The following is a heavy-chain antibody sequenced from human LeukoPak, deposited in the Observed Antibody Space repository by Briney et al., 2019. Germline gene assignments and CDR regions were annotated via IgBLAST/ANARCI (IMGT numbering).Heavy chain of an antibody. CDR3: ARSDNPYTAAGTRIADY. J-gene: IGHJ4*02. CDR2: ISAYNGNT. Sequence: ASVKVSCKASGYTFTSYGISWVRQAPGQGLEWMGWISAYNGNTNYAQKLRGRVTMTTDTSTSTAYMELRSLRSDDTAVYYCARSDNPYTAAGTRIADYWGQGTLVTVSS. D-gene: IGHD6-13*01. CDR1: GYTFTSYG. V-gene: IGHV1-18*01.